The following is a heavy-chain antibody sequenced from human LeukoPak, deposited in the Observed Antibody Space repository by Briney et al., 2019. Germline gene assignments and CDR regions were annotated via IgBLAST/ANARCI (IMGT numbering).Heavy chain of an antibody. V-gene: IGHV6-1*01. Sequence: SQTLSLTCALSGDTLSSNSAACIWVRQSPSRGREWHVRRYYKSKLYNDYAVSVKSRITITPDTSKNQFSLHLNSVTPEDTAMYYCARGVLMVYTPPNYYMEVWGKGTPVTVSS. D-gene: IGHD2-8*01. CDR1: GDTLSSNSAA. CDR3: ARGVLMVYTPPNYYMEV. CDR2: RYYKSKLYN. J-gene: IGHJ6*03.